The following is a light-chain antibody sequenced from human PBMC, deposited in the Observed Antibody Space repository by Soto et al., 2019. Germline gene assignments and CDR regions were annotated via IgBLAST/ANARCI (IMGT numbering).Light chain of an antibody. J-gene: IGLJ2*01. CDR3: AAWDDSLNGRVV. CDR2: STN. V-gene: IGLV1-44*01. CDR1: SSNIGSNI. Sequence: QSVLTQPPSASGTPGQRVTISCSGSSSNIGSNIVNWYQQLPGTAPKLLIYSTNQRPSGVPDRFSGSKSGTSASLAISGRQSEDEADYYCAAWDDSLNGRVVFGGGTKLTVL.